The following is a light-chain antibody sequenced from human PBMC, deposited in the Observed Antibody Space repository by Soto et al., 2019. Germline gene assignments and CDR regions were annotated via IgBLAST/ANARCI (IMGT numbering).Light chain of an antibody. Sequence: EVVMKRSAATLSVSPGERATLSCRASQSVSSNLAWYQHKAGQDPRLLIYDASNRATGIPARFSGSGSGTDFTLTINSREPEDFAGYYCRQRSNRPSITFGQGTRLDIK. CDR3: RQRSNRPSIT. V-gene: IGKV3-11*01. J-gene: IGKJ5*01. CDR2: DAS. CDR1: QSVSSN.